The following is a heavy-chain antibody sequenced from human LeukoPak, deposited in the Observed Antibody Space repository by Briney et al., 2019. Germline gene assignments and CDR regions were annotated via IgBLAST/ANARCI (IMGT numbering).Heavy chain of an antibody. Sequence: PSGTLSLTCTVSGGSISSYYWSWIRQPPGKGLEWIGYIYYSGSTNYNPSLKSRVTISVDTSKNQFSLKLSSVTAADTAVYYCARGGDSDYYDSSGPIDYWGQGTLVTVSS. D-gene: IGHD3-22*01. CDR3: ARGGDSDYYDSSGPIDY. CDR1: GGSISSYY. V-gene: IGHV4-59*01. J-gene: IGHJ4*02. CDR2: IYYSGST.